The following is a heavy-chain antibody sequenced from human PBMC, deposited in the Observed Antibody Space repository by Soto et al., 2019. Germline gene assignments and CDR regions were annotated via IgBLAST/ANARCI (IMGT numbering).Heavy chain of an antibody. CDR2: IRSKANSYAT. CDR1: GFTFSGSA. CDR3: TRHPSRDGYNYAFDI. J-gene: IGHJ3*02. D-gene: IGHD5-12*01. V-gene: IGHV3-73*01. Sequence: GGSLRLSCAASGFTFSGSAMHWVRQASGKGLEWVGRIRSKANSYATAYAASVKGRFTISRDDSKNTAYLQMNSLKTEDTAVYYCTRHPSRDGYNYAFDIWGQGTMVTVSS.